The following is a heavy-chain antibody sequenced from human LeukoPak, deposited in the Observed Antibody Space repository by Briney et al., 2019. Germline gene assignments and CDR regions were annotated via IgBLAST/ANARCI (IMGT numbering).Heavy chain of an antibody. CDR2: IRGNGGRT. Sequence: HAGGSLRLSRAASGFIFSRYDMHWVRQAPGKGLEYVSAIRGNGGRTYYADSVKGIFTISRDNSKNTLYLQMGSLRAEDMAVYYCARVGSTLYNGNYYDYWGQGTLVTVS. D-gene: IGHD1-26*01. J-gene: IGHJ4*02. CDR3: ARVGSTLYNGNYYDY. V-gene: IGHV3-64*02. CDR1: GFIFSRYD.